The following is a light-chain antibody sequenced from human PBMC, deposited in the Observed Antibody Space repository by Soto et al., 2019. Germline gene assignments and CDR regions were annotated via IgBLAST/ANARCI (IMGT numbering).Light chain of an antibody. CDR2: GNS. CDR3: QSYDSSLSGSNVV. J-gene: IGLJ2*01. Sequence: QSVLTQPPSVSGAPGQRVTISCTGSSSNIGAGYDVHWYQQLPGTAPKLLIYGNSNRPSGVPDRFSGSKSGTSASLAITGLQAEDEADYYCQSYDSSLSGSNVVFGGGTKLTFL. CDR1: SSNIGAGYD. V-gene: IGLV1-40*01.